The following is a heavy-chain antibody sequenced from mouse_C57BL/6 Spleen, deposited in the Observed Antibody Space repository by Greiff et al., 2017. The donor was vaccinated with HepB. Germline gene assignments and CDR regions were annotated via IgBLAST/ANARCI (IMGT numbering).Heavy chain of an antibody. V-gene: IGHV5-4*01. J-gene: IGHJ1*03. CDR3: ARSLITTVVATNSYWYFDV. CDR1: GFTFSSYA. Sequence: VQLKESGGGLVKPGGSLKLSCAASGFTFSSYAMSWVRQTPEKRLEWVATISDGGSYTYYPDNVKGRFTISRDNAKNNLYLQMSHLKSEDTAMYYCARSLITTVVATNSYWYFDVWGTGTTVTVSS. D-gene: IGHD1-1*01. CDR2: ISDGGSYT.